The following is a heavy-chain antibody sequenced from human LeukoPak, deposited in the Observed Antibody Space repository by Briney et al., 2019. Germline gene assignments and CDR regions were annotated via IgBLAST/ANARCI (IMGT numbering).Heavy chain of an antibody. J-gene: IGHJ4*02. CDR3: ARDSSSWYNHFDY. V-gene: IGHV3-23*01. CDR2: ISGSGGST. Sequence: GGSLRLSCAASGFTFSSYAMSWVRQAPGKGLEWVSPISGSGGSTYYADSVKGRFTISRDNSKNTLYLQMNSLRAEDTAVYYCARDSSSWYNHFDYWGQGTLVTVSS. D-gene: IGHD6-13*01. CDR1: GFTFSSYA.